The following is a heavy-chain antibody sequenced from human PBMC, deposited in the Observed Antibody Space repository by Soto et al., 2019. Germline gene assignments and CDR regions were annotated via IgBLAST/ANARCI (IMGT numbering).Heavy chain of an antibody. J-gene: IGHJ4*02. V-gene: IGHV4-59*01. CDR3: ARALPMVRGVISYYFDY. CDR2: IYYTGST. Sequence: SETLSLTCTVSGGSISSYYWSWVRQPPGKGLEWIGYIYYTGSTNYNPSLKSRVTISVDTSKNQFSLKLSSVTAADTAVYYCARALPMVRGVISYYFDYWGQGTLVTVSS. CDR1: GGSISSYY. D-gene: IGHD3-10*01.